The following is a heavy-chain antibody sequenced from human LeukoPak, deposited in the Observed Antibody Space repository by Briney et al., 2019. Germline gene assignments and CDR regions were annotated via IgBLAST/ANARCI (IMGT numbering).Heavy chain of an antibody. CDR2: INSDGSST. CDR3: ARAGATGPSHY. Sequence: GGSLRLSCAASGFTFSSYWMHWVRQAPGKGLVWVSRINSDGSSTSYADSVKGRFTISRDNAKNTLYPQMNSLRAEDTAVYYCARAGATGPSHYWGQGTLVTVSS. J-gene: IGHJ4*02. D-gene: IGHD1-26*01. CDR1: GFTFSSYW. V-gene: IGHV3-74*01.